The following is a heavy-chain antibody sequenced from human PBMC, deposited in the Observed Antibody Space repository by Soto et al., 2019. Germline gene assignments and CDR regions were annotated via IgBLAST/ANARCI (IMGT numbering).Heavy chain of an antibody. Sequence: QVQLVQSGAEVKKPGASVKVSCKASGYTFTGYYMHWVRQAPGQGLEWMGWINPNSGGTNYAQKFQGWVTMTRDTPISTADMELSRLRSDDTAVYYCARAGELVPAARYYFDYWGQGTLVTVSS. D-gene: IGHD2-2*01. J-gene: IGHJ4*02. CDR3: ARAGELVPAARYYFDY. V-gene: IGHV1-2*04. CDR1: GYTFTGYY. CDR2: INPNSGGT.